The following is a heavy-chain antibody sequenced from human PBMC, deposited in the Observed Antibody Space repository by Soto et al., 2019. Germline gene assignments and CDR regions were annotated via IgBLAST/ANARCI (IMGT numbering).Heavy chain of an antibody. D-gene: IGHD3-22*01. Sequence: SETLSLTCAVSGGSISSGGYSWSWIRQPPGKGLEWIGYIYHSGSTYYNPSLKSRVTISVDRSKNQFSLKLSSVTAADTAVYYCAGSGYDHNSGMDVWGQGTTVTLSS. CDR3: AGSGYDHNSGMDV. J-gene: IGHJ6*02. V-gene: IGHV4-30-2*01. CDR1: GGSISSGGYS. CDR2: IYHSGST.